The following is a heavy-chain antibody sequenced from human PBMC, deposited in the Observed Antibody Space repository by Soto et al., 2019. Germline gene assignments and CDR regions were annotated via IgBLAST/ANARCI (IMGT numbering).Heavy chain of an antibody. D-gene: IGHD6-13*01. Sequence: QVQLVQSGAEVQKPGASVKVSCKASGYTFTGYYMHWVRQAPGQGLEWMGWINPNSGGTNYAQKFQGWVTMTRDTSISTAYMELSRLRSDDTAVYYCARAQSYSSSFFDYWGQGTLVTVSS. CDR2: INPNSGGT. CDR1: GYTFTGYY. V-gene: IGHV1-2*04. CDR3: ARAQSYSSSFFDY. J-gene: IGHJ4*02.